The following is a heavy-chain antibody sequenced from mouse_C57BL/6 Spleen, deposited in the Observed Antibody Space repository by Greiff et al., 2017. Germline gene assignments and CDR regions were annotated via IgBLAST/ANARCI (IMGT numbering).Heavy chain of an antibody. CDR3: AEITTVEAY. J-gene: IGHJ3*01. CDR1: GYAFSSSW. CDR2: IYPGDGDT. D-gene: IGHD1-1*01. Sequence: QVQLKESGPELVKPGASVKISCKASGYAFSSSWMNWVKQRPGKGLEWIGRIYPGDGDTNYNGKFKGKATLTADKSSSTAYMQLSSLTSEDSAVYFCAEITTVEAYWGQGTLVTVSA. V-gene: IGHV1-82*01.